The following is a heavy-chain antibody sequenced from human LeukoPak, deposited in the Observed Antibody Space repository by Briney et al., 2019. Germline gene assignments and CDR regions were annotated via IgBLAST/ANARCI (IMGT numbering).Heavy chain of an antibody. D-gene: IGHD1-26*01. V-gene: IGHV4-59*01. CDR2: IYYSGST. J-gene: IGHJ3*02. CDR3: ARELMGGGSYRTGAFDI. CDR1: GGSIGSYY. Sequence: SETLSLTCTVSGGSIGSYYWSWIRQPPGKGLEWIGYIYYSGSTNYNPSLKSRVTISVDTSKNQFSLKLSSVTAADTAVYYCARELMGGGSYRTGAFDIWGQGTMVTVSS.